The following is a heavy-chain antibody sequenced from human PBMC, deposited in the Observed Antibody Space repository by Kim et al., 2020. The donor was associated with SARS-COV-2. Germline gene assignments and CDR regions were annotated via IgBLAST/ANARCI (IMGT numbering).Heavy chain of an antibody. Sequence: YNPSLKSEVTISVDTSKNQFALKQSSVTAADTAVYYCASTLYSSGWYSYWGQGTLVTVSS. J-gene: IGHJ4*02. CDR3: ASTLYSSGWYSY. V-gene: IGHV4-34*01. D-gene: IGHD6-19*01.